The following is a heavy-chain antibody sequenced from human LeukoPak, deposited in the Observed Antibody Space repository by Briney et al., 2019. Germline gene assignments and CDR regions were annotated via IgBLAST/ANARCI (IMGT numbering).Heavy chain of an antibody. Sequence: ASVKVSCKVSGSTLSDLSIHWVRQAPGKGLEYVGGSDPEDGEGFHAQRFQGRVTMTEDTSMDTAYMELSSLRSEDTAVYYCVTDRARLFWYFDLWGRGTLVTVSS. D-gene: IGHD2-21*02. CDR2: SDPEDGEG. V-gene: IGHV1-24*01. CDR3: VTDRARLFWYFDL. J-gene: IGHJ2*01. CDR1: GSTLSDLS.